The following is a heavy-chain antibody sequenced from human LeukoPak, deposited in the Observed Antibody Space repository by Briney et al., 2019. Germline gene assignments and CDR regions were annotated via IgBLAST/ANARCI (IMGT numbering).Heavy chain of an antibody. CDR3: ARDIAYCGGDCYHYFDY. V-gene: IGHV3-66*01. J-gene: IGHJ4*02. Sequence: GGSLRLSCAASGFTVSSNYMSWVRQAPGKGLEWVSVIYSGGSTYYADSVKGRFTISRDNPKNILYLQINTLRAEDTAVYYCARDIAYCGGDCYHYFDYWGQGTLVTVSS. D-gene: IGHD2-21*02. CDR1: GFTVSSNY. CDR2: IYSGGST.